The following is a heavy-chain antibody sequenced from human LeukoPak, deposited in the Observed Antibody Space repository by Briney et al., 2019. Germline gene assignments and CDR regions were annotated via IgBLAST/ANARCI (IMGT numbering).Heavy chain of an antibody. CDR2: IWYDGSNK. J-gene: IGHJ4*02. CDR1: GFTFSSYG. Sequence: GGSLILSCAASGFTFSSYGMHWVRQAPGKGLEWVAVIWYDGSNKYYADSVKGRFTISRDNSKNTLYLQMNSLRAEDTAVYYCAREDSSGYYYLDYWGQGTLVTVSS. V-gene: IGHV3-33*01. D-gene: IGHD3-22*01. CDR3: AREDSSGYYYLDY.